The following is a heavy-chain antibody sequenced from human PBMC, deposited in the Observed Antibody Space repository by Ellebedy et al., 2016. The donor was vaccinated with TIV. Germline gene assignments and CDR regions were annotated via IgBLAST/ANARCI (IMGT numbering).Heavy chain of an antibody. V-gene: IGHV3-49*04. J-gene: IGHJ6*02. CDR1: GFTFGAWA. CDR2: IGSNNYGGTT. CDR3: VRSRYGGYIGDV. D-gene: IGHD5-12*01. Sequence: PGGSLRLSCRSSGFTFGAWAMTWVRQAPGEGLEWVGFIGSNNYGGTTEYAASVRGRFTISRDDSKSIAYLQMNSLKSEDTATYYCVRSRYGGYIGDVWGQGTTVIVSS.